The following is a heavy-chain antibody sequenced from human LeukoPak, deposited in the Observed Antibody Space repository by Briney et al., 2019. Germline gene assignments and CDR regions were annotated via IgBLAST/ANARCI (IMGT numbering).Heavy chain of an antibody. CDR2: IYYSGNT. D-gene: IGHD5-18*01. CDR3: ARAGYNYGFFNLDY. V-gene: IGHV4-59*08. Sequence: SETLSLTCTASGGSISGYYWSWIRQPPGKGLEWIGYIYYSGNTNYNPSLKSRVTISVDTSKNQFSLKLSSVTAADTALYYCARAGYNYGFFNLDYWGQGTLVTVSS. CDR1: GGSISGYY. J-gene: IGHJ4*02.